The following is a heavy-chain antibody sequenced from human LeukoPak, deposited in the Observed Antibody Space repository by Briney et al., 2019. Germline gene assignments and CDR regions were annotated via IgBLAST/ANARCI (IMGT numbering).Heavy chain of an antibody. CDR3: ARTGGSGSYYNRNNNWFDP. D-gene: IGHD3-10*01. J-gene: IGHJ5*02. V-gene: IGHV1-18*01. Sequence: ASVKVSCKASGYTFTSYGISWVRQAPGQGLEWMGCISAYNGNTNYAQKLQGRVTMTTDTSASTAYMELRSLRSDDTAVYYCARTGGSGSYYNRNNNWFDPWGQGTLVTVSS. CDR2: ISAYNGNT. CDR1: GYTFTSYG.